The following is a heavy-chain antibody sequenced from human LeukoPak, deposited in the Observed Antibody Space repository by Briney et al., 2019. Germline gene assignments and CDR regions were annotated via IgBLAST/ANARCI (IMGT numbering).Heavy chain of an antibody. V-gene: IGHV4-4*02. CDR2: IHLSGTT. J-gene: IGHJ4*02. Sequence: SGTLSLTCTVSGGSISSSTWWSWVRQPPGKGLECIGEIHLSGTTNYNPSLKSRVTISIDKSKNQFSLKLNSVTAADTAVYYCARAFLVGYSPEEYFFDYWGQGNLVTVSS. D-gene: IGHD2-15*01. CDR3: ARAFLVGYSPEEYFFDY. CDR1: GGSISSSTW.